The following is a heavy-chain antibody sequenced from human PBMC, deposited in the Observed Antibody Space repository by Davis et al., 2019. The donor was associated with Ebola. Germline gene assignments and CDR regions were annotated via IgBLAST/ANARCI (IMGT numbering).Heavy chain of an antibody. Sequence: GESLKISCAASGFTFNNYWMHWVRQVPGKGLVWVSRINSDGRGTNYADSVKGRFTISRDNAKNTLYLHMNSLRAEDTAVYYCAKVELRGYWGQGTLVTVSS. J-gene: IGHJ4*02. V-gene: IGHV3-74*01. CDR1: GFTFNNYW. CDR3: AKVELRGY. D-gene: IGHD1-26*01. CDR2: INSDGRGT.